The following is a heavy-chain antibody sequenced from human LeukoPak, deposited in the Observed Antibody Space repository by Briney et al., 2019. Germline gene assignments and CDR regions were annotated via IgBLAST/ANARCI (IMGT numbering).Heavy chain of an antibody. D-gene: IGHD6-13*01. J-gene: IGHJ4*02. CDR3: AREGIAKYYFDY. CDR2: ISSSSSYI. CDR1: GFTFSSYS. Sequence: GGSLRLSCAASGFTFSSYSMNWVRQAPGKGLEWVSSISSSSSYIYYADSVKGRFTISRDNAKNSLYLQMNSLRAEDTAVHYCAREGIAKYYFDYWGQGTLVTVSS. V-gene: IGHV3-21*01.